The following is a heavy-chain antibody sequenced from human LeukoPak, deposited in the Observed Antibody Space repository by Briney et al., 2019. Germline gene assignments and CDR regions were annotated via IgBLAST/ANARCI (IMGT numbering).Heavy chain of an antibody. D-gene: IGHD6-19*01. J-gene: IGHJ4*02. V-gene: IGHV1-8*02. CDR3: ARGEGGIAVH. Sequence: GSSVKVSCKASGGTFSSYAISWVRQAAGQGREWMGWLNPNSGNTRYAQKFQGRVPMTRNTSISTAYMELSSLRSEDTAVYYCARGEGGIAVHWGQGTLVTVSS. CDR1: GGTFSSYA. CDR2: LNPNSGNT.